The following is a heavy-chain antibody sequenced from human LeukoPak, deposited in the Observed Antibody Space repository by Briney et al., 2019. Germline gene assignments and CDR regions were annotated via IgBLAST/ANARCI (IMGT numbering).Heavy chain of an antibody. V-gene: IGHV4-34*01. D-gene: IGHD2-2*01. J-gene: IGHJ2*01. CDR3: ARGIVVVPAAIRSYWYFDL. CDR1: GGSLSDDY. CDR2: INHSGST. Sequence: SETLSLTCAVYGGSLSDDYWSWIRQPPGKGLEWIGEINHSGSTKYNPSLKSRVTISVDTSKNQFSLKLSSVTAADTAVYYCARGIVVVPAAIRSYWYFDLWGRGTLVTVSS.